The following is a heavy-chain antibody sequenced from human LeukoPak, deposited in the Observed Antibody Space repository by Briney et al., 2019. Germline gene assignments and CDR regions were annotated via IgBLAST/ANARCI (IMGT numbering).Heavy chain of an antibody. CDR3: ARGTVQLWLPIDY. CDR2: ISSSSSYI. Sequence: GGSLRPSCAASGFTFSSYSMNWVRQAPGKGLEWVSSISSSSSYIYYADSVKGRFTISRDNAKNSLYLQMNSLRAEDTAVYYCARGTVQLWLPIDYWGQGTLVTVSS. J-gene: IGHJ4*02. D-gene: IGHD5-18*01. CDR1: GFTFSSYS. V-gene: IGHV3-21*01.